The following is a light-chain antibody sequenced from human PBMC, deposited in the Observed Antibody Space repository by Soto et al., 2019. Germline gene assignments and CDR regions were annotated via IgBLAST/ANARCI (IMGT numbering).Light chain of an antibody. V-gene: IGKV3-15*01. CDR1: QSVSSN. CDR2: GAS. Sequence: VITQSPATLSVSPGARATLSCRASQSVSSNLAWYQQKPGQAPSLLIYGASTRATGIPARFSVSGSGTEFTLTISSMQSEDFAVYDCQQYGSPITFGQGTRLEIK. J-gene: IGKJ5*01. CDR3: QQYGSPIT.